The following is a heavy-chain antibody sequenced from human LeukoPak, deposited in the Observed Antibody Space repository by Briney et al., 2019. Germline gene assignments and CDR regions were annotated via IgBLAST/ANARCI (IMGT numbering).Heavy chain of an antibody. CDR1: GFTFSHYW. CDR3: AKSMTLQWRGFFDL. J-gene: IGHJ2*01. Sequence: GGSLRLSCAASGFTFSHYWMSWVRQAPGKGLEWVSTISDSGANTYYADSVRGRFTISRDNSKNTLYLQKNSLRADDTAIYYCAKSMTLQWRGFFDLWGRGTHVTVSS. CDR2: ISDSGANT. V-gene: IGHV3-23*01. D-gene: IGHD6-19*01.